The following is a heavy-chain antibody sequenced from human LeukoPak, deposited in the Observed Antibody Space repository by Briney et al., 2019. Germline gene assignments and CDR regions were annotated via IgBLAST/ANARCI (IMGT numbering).Heavy chain of an antibody. J-gene: IGHJ4*02. CDR1: GLTFNIYA. CDR2: ISGSGDIT. V-gene: IGHV3-23*01. Sequence: PGGSLRLSCAASGLTFNIYAMSWVRQAPGKGLEWVSTISGSGDITYYGDSVKGRFTISRDNSKNTPYLQMNSLRAEDTAVYYCTKDVRGGDRFVKTNDHWGQGTLVTVSS. D-gene: IGHD3-10*02. CDR3: TKDVRGGDRFVKTNDH.